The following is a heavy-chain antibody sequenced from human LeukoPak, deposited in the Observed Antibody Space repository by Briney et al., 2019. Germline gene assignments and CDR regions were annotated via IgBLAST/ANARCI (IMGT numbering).Heavy chain of an antibody. V-gene: IGHV3-30*02. CDR1: GFTFSSYG. J-gene: IGHJ4*02. Sequence: PGGSLRLSCAASGFTFSSYGMHWVRQAPGKGLEGVAFIRYDGSNKYYVDSVKSRFTISRDNSKNTLYLQMNSLRAEDTAVYYCAKVGQTYYDFWSGYYPDYWGQGTLVTVSS. CDR3: AKVGQTYYDFWSGYYPDY. CDR2: IRYDGSNK. D-gene: IGHD3-3*01.